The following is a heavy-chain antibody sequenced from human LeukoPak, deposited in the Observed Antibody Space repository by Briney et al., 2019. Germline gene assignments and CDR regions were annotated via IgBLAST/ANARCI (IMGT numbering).Heavy chain of an antibody. J-gene: IGHJ6*02. CDR1: GFTFSTDV. Sequence: GGSLRLSCAASGFTFSTDVMSWVRQAPGMGLECVSAISGSGGNTYYADSVKGRFTISRDNSKNMLYLQMNSLRAEDTAVYYCAKVSGRIQIWPQPFGDGMDVWGQGTTVTVSS. V-gene: IGHV3-23*01. CDR2: ISGSGGNT. CDR3: AKVSGRIQIWPQPFGDGMDV. D-gene: IGHD3-10*01.